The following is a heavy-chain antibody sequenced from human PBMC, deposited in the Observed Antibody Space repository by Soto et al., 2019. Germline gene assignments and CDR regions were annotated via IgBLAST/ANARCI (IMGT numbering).Heavy chain of an antibody. J-gene: IGHJ3*02. Sequence: QVQLVQSGAEVKKPGASVKVSCKASGYTFTSYAMHWVRQAPGQRLEWMGWINAGNGNTKYSQKFQGRVTITRDTSASTAYMELSSLRSEDTAVYYCASNISPTVTTIRTAFDIWAQGTMVTVSS. V-gene: IGHV1-3*01. CDR2: INAGNGNT. CDR3: ASNISPTVTTIRTAFDI. CDR1: GYTFTSYA. D-gene: IGHD4-17*01.